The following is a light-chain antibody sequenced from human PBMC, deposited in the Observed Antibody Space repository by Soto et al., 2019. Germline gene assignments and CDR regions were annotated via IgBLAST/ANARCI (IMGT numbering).Light chain of an antibody. Sequence: EMVMTQSPATLSVSPGERATLSCRASQSVSTNLAWYQQKPGQSPRPLIYGASTRATGIPARFSGSGSGTEFTRTISSLQSEDFAVYYCQQYNYWPPMYTFGQGTKLEIK. V-gene: IGKV3-15*01. CDR1: QSVSTN. CDR2: GAS. CDR3: QQYNYWPPMYT. J-gene: IGKJ2*01.